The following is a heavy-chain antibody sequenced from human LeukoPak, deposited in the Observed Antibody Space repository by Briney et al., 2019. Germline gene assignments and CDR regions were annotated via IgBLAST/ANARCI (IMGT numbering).Heavy chain of an antibody. Sequence: SETLSLTCTVSGGSISTSSYYWGWICQPPGKGLEWIGNMYYSGTTYYDPSLKSRVTMSVDTSKNQFSLRLTSVAAADTAVYYCAARVATGTIVDSWGQGTLVTVSS. D-gene: IGHD6-13*01. J-gene: IGHJ4*02. CDR2: MYYSGTT. CDR1: GGSISTSSYY. V-gene: IGHV4-39*01. CDR3: AARVATGTIVDS.